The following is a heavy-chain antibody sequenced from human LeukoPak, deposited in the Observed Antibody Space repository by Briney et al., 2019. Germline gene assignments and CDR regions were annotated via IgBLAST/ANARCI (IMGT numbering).Heavy chain of an antibody. CDR1: GFTFSNYA. CDR2: VWYGGNNK. CDR3: AKGLLPLGYYYYMDV. J-gene: IGHJ6*03. Sequence: GGSLRLSCAASGFTFSNYAMHWVRQAPGKGLEWVAVVWYGGNNKYYADSVKGRFTISRDNSKNTLYLQMNSLRAEDTAVYYCAKGLLPLGYYYYMDVWGKGTTVTVSS. V-gene: IGHV3-33*06.